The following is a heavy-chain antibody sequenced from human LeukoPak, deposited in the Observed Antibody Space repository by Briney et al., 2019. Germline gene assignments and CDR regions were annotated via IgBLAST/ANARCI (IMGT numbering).Heavy chain of an antibody. J-gene: IGHJ5*02. Sequence: GGSLRLSCAASGFTFSSPWMHWVRQAPGKGLVWVSRIDSDGSSTSYVDSVQGRFTISRDNAKNTLYLQMNSLRAEDTAVYYCAKDPRGPRGNWFDPWGQGTLVTVSS. V-gene: IGHV3-74*01. CDR2: IDSDGSST. CDR3: AKDPRGPRGNWFDP. CDR1: GFTFSSPW.